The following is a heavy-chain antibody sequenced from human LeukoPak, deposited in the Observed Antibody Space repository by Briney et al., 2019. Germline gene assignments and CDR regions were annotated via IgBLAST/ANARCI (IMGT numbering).Heavy chain of an antibody. CDR2: INHSGST. CDR1: GGSISSSSYY. V-gene: IGHV4-39*07. CDR3: ARSRGYSYGPFDY. J-gene: IGHJ4*02. D-gene: IGHD5-18*01. Sequence: SETLSLTCTVSGGSISSSSYYWGWIRQPPGKGLEWIGEINHSGSTNYNPSLKSRVTISVDTSKNQFSLKLSSVTAADTAVYYCARSRGYSYGPFDYWGQGTLVTVSS.